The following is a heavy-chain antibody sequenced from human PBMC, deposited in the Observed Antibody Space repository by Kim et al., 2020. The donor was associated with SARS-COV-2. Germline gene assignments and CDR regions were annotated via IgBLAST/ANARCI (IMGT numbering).Heavy chain of an antibody. CDR3: ASFSTYAAASGGY. Sequence: YADSVKGRFTISRDNAKNSLWLQMNSLRAEDTAVYYCASFSTYAAASGGYWGQGTQVIVSS. J-gene: IGHJ4*02. V-gene: IGHV3-21*01. D-gene: IGHD6-13*01.